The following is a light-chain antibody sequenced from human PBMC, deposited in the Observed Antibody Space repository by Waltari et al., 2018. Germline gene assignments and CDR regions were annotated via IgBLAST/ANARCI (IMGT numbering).Light chain of an antibody. V-gene: IGKV3-11*01. J-gene: IGKJ3*01. CDR1: QSVGSY. CDR3: QQRSNWPPIFT. Sequence: EIVLTQSPATLSLSPGERATLSCRASQSVGSYLAWYQQKPGQAPRLLIYDASKRATGTPARFSGSVSGTDFSLSISSLEPEDFGVYYCQQRSNWPPIFTFGPGTKVDIK. CDR2: DAS.